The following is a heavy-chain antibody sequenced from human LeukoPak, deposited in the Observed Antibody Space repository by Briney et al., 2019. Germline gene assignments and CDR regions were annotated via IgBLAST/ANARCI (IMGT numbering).Heavy chain of an antibody. CDR2: IYSGGST. CDR1: GFTVSSNY. CDR3: ARAPSGSGWIDYFDY. Sequence: SGGSLRLSCAASGFTVSSNYMSWVRQAPGKGLESVSVIYSGGSTYYADSVKGRFTISRDNSKNTLYLQMNSLRAEDTAVYYCARAPSGSGWIDYFDYWGQGTLVTVSS. V-gene: IGHV3-53*01. D-gene: IGHD6-19*01. J-gene: IGHJ4*02.